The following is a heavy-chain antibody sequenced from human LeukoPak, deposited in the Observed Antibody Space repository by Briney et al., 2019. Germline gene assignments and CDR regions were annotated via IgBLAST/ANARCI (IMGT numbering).Heavy chain of an antibody. J-gene: IGHJ4*02. V-gene: IGHV3-48*01. CDR1: GFIFSSYS. Sequence: SGGSLRLSCAASGFIFSSYSMNWVRQAPGKGLEWVSYISSSSSNMYYADSVKGRFTISRDNAKNSLYLQINSLRAEDTTVYYCARGVTTGWSRYFFDFWGQGTLVTVSS. CDR3: ARGVTTGWSRYFFDF. D-gene: IGHD3-9*01. CDR2: ISSSSSNM.